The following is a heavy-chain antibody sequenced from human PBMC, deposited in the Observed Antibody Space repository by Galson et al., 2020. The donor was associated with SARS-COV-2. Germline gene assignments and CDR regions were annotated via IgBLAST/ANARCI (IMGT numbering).Heavy chain of an antibody. CDR2: TSATT. CDR1: GFTFSRYR. CDR3: AKDFVRGIGYMDV. V-gene: IGHV3-23*01. J-gene: IGHJ6*03. Sequence: GGSLRLSCVASGFTFSRYRMSWVRQAPGQRLDWVATTSATTYYADSVRRRFIISRDDSKNTLYLQMNGLSADDTAVYYCAKDFVRGIGYMDVWGPGTTVTVSS. D-gene: IGHD3-10*02.